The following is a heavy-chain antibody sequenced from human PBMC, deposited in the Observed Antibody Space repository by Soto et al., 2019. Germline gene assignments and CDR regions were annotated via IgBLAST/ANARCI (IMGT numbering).Heavy chain of an antibody. CDR3: ARGSVFVLWSGYFDF. J-gene: IGHJ4*02. V-gene: IGHV4-30-2*06. CDR2: IYHSGST. Sequence: PSATLSLTCAVSGGSISSSGYSWNWVRQSPGKGLEWIGYIYHSGSTNYNPSLRSRVTISLDGSKNQFSLKLTSVTAADTAVYYCARGSVFVLWSGYFDFWGQGSLVTASS. CDR1: GGSISSSGYS. D-gene: IGHD3-3*01.